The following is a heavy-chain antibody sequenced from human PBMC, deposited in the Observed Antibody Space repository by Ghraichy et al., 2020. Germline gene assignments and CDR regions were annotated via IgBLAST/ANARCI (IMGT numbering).Heavy chain of an antibody. V-gene: IGHV3-23*01. CDR1: GFTFSSYA. CDR3: AKDGTYGDYDLDIYYYYGMDV. CDR2: ISGSGGST. Sequence: GGSLRLSCAASGFTFSSYAMSWVRQAPGKGLEWVSAISGSGGSTYYADSVKGRFTISRDNSKNTLYLQMNSLRAEDTAVYYCAKDGTYGDYDLDIYYYYGMDVWGQGTTVTVSS. J-gene: IGHJ6*02. D-gene: IGHD4-17*01.